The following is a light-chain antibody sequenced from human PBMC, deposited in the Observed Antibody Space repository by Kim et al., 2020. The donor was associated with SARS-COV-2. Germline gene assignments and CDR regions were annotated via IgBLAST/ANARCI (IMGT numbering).Light chain of an antibody. CDR3: QQYETYWT. CDR1: QSISTS. Sequence: DIQMTQSPSTLSSSVGDRVTITCRASQSISTSLAWYQQKPGKAPKLLIYKASTLESGVPSRFSGSGSGTEFTLTISSLQPDDFATYYCQQYETYWTFGQETKVDIK. V-gene: IGKV1-5*03. J-gene: IGKJ1*01. CDR2: KAS.